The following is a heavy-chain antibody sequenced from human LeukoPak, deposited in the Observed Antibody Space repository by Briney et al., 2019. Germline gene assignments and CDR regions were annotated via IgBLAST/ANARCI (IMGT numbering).Heavy chain of an antibody. D-gene: IGHD2-15*01. CDR3: ARDLDGGSALFAY. Sequence: GVSVKVSCKASGGTFSSYAISWVRQAPGQGLEWMGGIIPIFGTANYAQKFQGRVTITADKSTSTAYMELSSLRSEDTAVYYCARDLDGGSALFAYWGQGTLVTVSS. CDR1: GGTFSSYA. J-gene: IGHJ4*02. V-gene: IGHV1-69*06. CDR2: IIPIFGTA.